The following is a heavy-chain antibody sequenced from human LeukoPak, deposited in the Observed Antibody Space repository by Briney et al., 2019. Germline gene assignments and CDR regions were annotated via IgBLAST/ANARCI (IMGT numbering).Heavy chain of an antibody. Sequence: ASVKVSCKASGYTFTSYGITWVRQAPGQGLEWMGWISAYNGNTMYAQNPQGRVTMTTDTSTSTAYIDLRSLRSDDTAVYYCARGSRDCSSTSCYAGIHYWGQGTLVTVSS. CDR3: ARGSRDCSSTSCYAGIHY. D-gene: IGHD2-2*01. CDR2: ISAYNGNT. CDR1: GYTFTSYG. V-gene: IGHV1-18*01. J-gene: IGHJ4*02.